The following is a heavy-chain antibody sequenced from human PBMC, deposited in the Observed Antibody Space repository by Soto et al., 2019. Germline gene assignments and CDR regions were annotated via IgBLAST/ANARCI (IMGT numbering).Heavy chain of an antibody. J-gene: IGHJ4*02. CDR2: INPNSGGT. CDR3: ARASTLDY. Sequence: ASVKVSCKASGYAFSDYYMYWVRQAPGQGLEWMAWINPNSGGTNYAQKFQGRVTMTRDTSISTAYMELSSLRSDDTAVYFCARASTLDYWGQGTLVTVSS. V-gene: IGHV1-2*02. CDR1: GYAFSDYY.